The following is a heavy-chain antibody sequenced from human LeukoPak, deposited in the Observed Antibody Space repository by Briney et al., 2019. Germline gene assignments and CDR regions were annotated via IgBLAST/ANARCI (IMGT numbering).Heavy chain of an antibody. J-gene: IGHJ3*02. V-gene: IGHV1-69*13. Sequence: ASVKVSCKASGGTFSSYAISWVRQAPGQGLEWMGGIIPIFGTANYAQKFQGRVTITADESTSTAYMELRSLRSDDTAAYYCARDRLNYYDSSGYYSLDAFDIWGQGTMVTVSS. D-gene: IGHD3-22*01. CDR3: ARDRLNYYDSSGYYSLDAFDI. CDR1: GGTFSSYA. CDR2: IIPIFGTA.